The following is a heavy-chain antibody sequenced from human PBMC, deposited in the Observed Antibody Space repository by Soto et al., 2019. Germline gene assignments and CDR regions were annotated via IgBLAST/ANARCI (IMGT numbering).Heavy chain of an antibody. V-gene: IGHV1-46*01. CDR1: GYTFTSYY. Sequence: QVQLVQSGAEVKKPGASVTVSCKASGYTFTSYYMHWVRQAPGQGLEWMGIINPSGGSTRYAQKCQDIVTRPRDTSMSAVYMELDGQRCEDTAVYYCARDKENDELAAAGTSPMNYYYYYGMDVSGHGATVTVSS. J-gene: IGHJ6*02. CDR2: INPSGGST. CDR3: ARDKENDELAAAGTSPMNYYYYYGMDV. D-gene: IGHD6-13*01.